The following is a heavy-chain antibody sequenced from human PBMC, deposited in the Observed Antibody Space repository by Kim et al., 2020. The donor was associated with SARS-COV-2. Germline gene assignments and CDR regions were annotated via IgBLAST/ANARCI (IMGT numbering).Heavy chain of an antibody. Sequence: ASVKVSCKASGYTFTSYGISWVRQAPGQGLEWMGWISAYNGNTNYAQKLQGRVTMTTDTSTSTAYMELRSPRSDDTAVYYCARDRYCSSTSCYGPGNYWGQGTLVTVSS. V-gene: IGHV1-18*01. CDR2: ISAYNGNT. CDR3: ARDRYCSSTSCYGPGNY. D-gene: IGHD2-2*01. CDR1: GYTFTSYG. J-gene: IGHJ4*02.